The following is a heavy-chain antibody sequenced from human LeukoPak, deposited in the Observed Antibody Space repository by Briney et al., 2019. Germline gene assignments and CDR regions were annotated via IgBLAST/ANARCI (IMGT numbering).Heavy chain of an antibody. Sequence: GASVKVSCKASGYTFTGYYMHWVRQAPGQGLEWMGWINPDSGGTNYAQKFQGRVTMTRDTSISTAYMELSRLRSDDTAVYYCARAAGYNPLDAFDIWGQGTMVTVSS. D-gene: IGHD5-24*01. V-gene: IGHV1-2*02. J-gene: IGHJ3*02. CDR3: ARAAGYNPLDAFDI. CDR2: INPDSGGT. CDR1: GYTFTGYY.